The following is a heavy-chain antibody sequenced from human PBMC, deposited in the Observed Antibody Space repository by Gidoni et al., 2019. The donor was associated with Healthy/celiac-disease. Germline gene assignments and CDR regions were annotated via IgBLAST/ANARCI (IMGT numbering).Heavy chain of an antibody. Sequence: EVQLVESGGGLVQPGRSLRLSCSASRFTFADYAMHWVRQAPGEGLAWVSGISWNSGSRGYAASVKGRFTISRDNTKNALYLQMNRLRAEDTALYYCAKDITAVARGFDYWGQGTLVTVSS. CDR2: ISWNSGSR. V-gene: IGHV3-9*01. CDR1: RFTFADYA. CDR3: AKDITAVARGFDY. J-gene: IGHJ4*02. D-gene: IGHD6-19*01.